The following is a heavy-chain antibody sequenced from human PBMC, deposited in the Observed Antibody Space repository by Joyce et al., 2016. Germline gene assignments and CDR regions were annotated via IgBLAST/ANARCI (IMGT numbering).Heavy chain of an antibody. D-gene: IGHD7-27*01. CDR1: GYTFTNFD. CDR2: MTPNSGNT. V-gene: IGHV1-8*01. J-gene: IGHJ4*02. CDR3: ARNKYGTGDFDF. Sequence: QVQLVQSGAEVKKPGASVKVSCKASGYTFTNFDINWVRQAPGQGLEWRGWMTPNSGNTGYAQNVQGRVTMTRDTSISTAYMELSSLRSEDTAVYFCARNKYGTGDFDFWGQGTPVTVSS.